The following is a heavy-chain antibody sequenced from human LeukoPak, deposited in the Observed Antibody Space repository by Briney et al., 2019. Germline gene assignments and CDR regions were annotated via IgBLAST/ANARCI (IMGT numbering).Heavy chain of an antibody. CDR3: AKADVSTGWFGDY. Sequence: GGSLRLSCAASGFTFSSYGMHWVRQAPGKGLEWVAVISYDGSNKYYADSVKGRFTISRDNSKNTLYLQMNSLRAADTDVYYCAKADVSTGWFGDYWGQGTLVTVSS. J-gene: IGHJ4*02. V-gene: IGHV3-30*18. CDR1: GFTFSSYG. D-gene: IGHD6-19*01. CDR2: ISYDGSNK.